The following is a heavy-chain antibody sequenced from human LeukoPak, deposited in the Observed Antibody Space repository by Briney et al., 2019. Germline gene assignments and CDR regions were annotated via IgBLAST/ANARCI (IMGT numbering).Heavy chain of an antibody. J-gene: IGHJ6*02. V-gene: IGHV3-23*01. Sequence: GGSLRLSCAASGLTASHNVNNAMSWVRHAPGNGLEWVSGITTSGSTYYADSVKDRFTISRENSNNTLYLHMDSLRAEDTAVYYCAKAPVWNYYYGLDVWGQGTTVTVSS. D-gene: IGHD2-21*01. CDR2: ITTSGST. CDR1: GLTASHNVNNA. CDR3: AKAPVWNYYYGLDV.